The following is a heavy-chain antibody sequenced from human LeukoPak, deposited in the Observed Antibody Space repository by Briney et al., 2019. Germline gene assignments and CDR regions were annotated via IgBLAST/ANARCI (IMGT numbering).Heavy chain of an antibody. CDR2: IYYSGST. V-gene: IGHV4-30-4*08. CDR3: ARAFPFDDYGDPDAFDI. J-gene: IGHJ3*02. Sequence: SETLSLTCTVSGVSMSSGAFYWSWIRQHPGKGLEWIGTIYYSGSTYYNPSLKSRVTISVDRSKNQFSLKLTSVTAADTAVYYCARAFPFDDYGDPDAFDIWGQGTMVTVS. CDR1: GVSMSSGAFY. D-gene: IGHD4-17*01.